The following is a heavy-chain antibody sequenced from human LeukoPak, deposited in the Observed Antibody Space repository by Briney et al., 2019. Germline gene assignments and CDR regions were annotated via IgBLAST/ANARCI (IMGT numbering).Heavy chain of an antibody. CDR3: ARVITPGIAVSYYYYGMDV. D-gene: IGHD6-19*01. J-gene: IGHJ6*02. CDR1: GGSFSGYY. V-gene: IGHV4-34*01. Sequence: TSSETLSLTCAVYGGSFSGYYWSRIRQPPGKGLEWIGEINHSGSTNYNPSLKSRVTISVDTSKNQFSLKLSSVTAADTAVYYCARVITPGIAVSYYYYGMDVWGQGTTVTVSS. CDR2: INHSGST.